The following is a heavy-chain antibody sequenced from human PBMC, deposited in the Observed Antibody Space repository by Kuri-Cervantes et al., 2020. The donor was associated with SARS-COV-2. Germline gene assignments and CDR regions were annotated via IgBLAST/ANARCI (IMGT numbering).Heavy chain of an antibody. J-gene: IGHJ6*01. CDR2: ISYDGSTK. V-gene: IGHV3-30*18. CDR1: GFTFISTA. CDR3: VKDRQGLGYSGMDV. Sequence: GESLKISCAASGFTFISTAMHWVRQAPGKGLEWVAVISYDGSTKYYADSVKGRFTISGDNSKDTLSLQMNSLRAEDTALYYCVKDRQGLGYSGMDVWGPGATVTVSS. D-gene: IGHD2-21*01.